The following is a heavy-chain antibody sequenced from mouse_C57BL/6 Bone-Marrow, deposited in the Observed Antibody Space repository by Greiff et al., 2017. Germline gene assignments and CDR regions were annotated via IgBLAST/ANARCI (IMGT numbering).Heavy chain of an antibody. CDR2: IDPEDGEN. CDR1: GFNIKDYY. CDR3: AAYDGYPIFDY. J-gene: IGHJ2*01. V-gene: IGHV14-2*01. Sequence: VQLKQSGAELVKPGASVKLSCTASGFNIKDYYMHWVKQRTEQGLEWIGRIDPEDGENKYAPKFQGKATITADTSSNTAYLQLSSLTSEDTAVYYCAAYDGYPIFDYWGQGTTLTVSS. D-gene: IGHD2-3*01.